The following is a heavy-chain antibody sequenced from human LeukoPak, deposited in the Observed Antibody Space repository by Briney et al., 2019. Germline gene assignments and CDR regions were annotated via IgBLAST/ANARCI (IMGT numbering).Heavy chain of an antibody. CDR3: AKPGQQLVPSSFDY. CDR1: GFTFSSYG. V-gene: IGHV3-30*18. D-gene: IGHD6-13*01. Sequence: GGSLRLSCAASGFTFSSYGMHWVRQAPGKGLEWVAVISYDGSNKYYADSVKGRFTISRGNSKNTLYLQMNSLRAEDTAVYYCAKPGQQLVPSSFDYWGQGTLVTVSS. CDR2: ISYDGSNK. J-gene: IGHJ4*02.